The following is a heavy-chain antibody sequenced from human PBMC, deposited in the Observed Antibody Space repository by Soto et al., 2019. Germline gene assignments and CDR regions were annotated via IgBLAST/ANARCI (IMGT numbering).Heavy chain of an antibody. J-gene: IGHJ3*01. Sequence: PGGSLRLSCAASGFTFSSYGMHWVRQAPGKGLEWVTFIWYDGSNKYYADYVKGRFTISRDNSKNTLYLQMNSLRAEDAAVYYCARDLSDGLGTYTFHFWGRGTMVTVSS. CDR2: IWYDGSNK. CDR1: GFTFSSYG. D-gene: IGHD3-10*01. CDR3: ARDLSDGLGTYTFHF. V-gene: IGHV3-33*01.